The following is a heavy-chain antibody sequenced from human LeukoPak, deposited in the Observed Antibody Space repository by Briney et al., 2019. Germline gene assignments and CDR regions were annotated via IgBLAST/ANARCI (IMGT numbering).Heavy chain of an antibody. J-gene: IGHJ4*02. D-gene: IGHD3-3*01. CDR2: ISSSSSTI. CDR1: GFTFSSYS. V-gene: IGHV3-48*01. Sequence: PGGSLRLSCAASGFTFSSYSMNWVRQAPGKGLEWVSYISSSSSTIYYADSVKGRFTISRDNSKNTLYLQMNSLRAEDTAVYYCARTSNDFWSGYYQDPWGQGTLVTVSS. CDR3: ARTSNDFWSGYYQDP.